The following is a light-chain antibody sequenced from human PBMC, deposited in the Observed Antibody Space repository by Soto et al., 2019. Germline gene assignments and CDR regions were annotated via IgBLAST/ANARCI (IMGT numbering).Light chain of an antibody. V-gene: IGKV1-27*01. CDR2: AAS. Sequence: DILMTQSPSSLSASVGDRVTITCRASQGISYYLAWYQQKPGKVPKLLIYAASTLQSGVPSRFSGSGSGTDFTLTISSLQPEDVATYYCQKCGIAPFSFGGGTKVELK. CDR3: QKCGIAPFS. J-gene: IGKJ4*01. CDR1: QGISYY.